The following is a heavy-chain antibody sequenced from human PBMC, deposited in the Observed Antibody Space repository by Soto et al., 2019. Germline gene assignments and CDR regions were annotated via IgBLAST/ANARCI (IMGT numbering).Heavy chain of an antibody. CDR3: ARAVAVAADFDY. V-gene: IGHV1-3*01. CDR2: INAGNGNT. CDR1: GGTFSSYA. J-gene: IGHJ4*02. D-gene: IGHD6-19*01. Sequence: ASVKVSCKASGGTFSSYAMHWVRQAPGQRLEWMGWINAGNGNTKYSQKFQGRVTITRDTSASTAYMELSSLRSEDTAVYYCARAVAVAADFDYWGQGTLVTVPQ.